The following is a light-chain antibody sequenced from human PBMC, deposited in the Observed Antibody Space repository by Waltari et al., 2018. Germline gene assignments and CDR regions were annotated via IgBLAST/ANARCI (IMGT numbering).Light chain of an antibody. CDR1: DIGSTS. V-gene: IGLV3-21*04. J-gene: IGLJ3*02. CDR3: HLWDSSTVNWV. Sequence: SYVPTQPPSVSVAPGKTASITCGGDDIGSTSVHWFQQKPGQAPVLVIYYDNDRPSGIPERFSGSNSGNTATLTISRVEAGDEADYYCHLWDSSTVNWVFGGGTKLTVL. CDR2: YDN.